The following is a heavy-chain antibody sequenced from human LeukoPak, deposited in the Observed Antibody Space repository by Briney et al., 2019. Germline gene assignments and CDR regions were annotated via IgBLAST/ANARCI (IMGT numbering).Heavy chain of an antibody. J-gene: IGHJ6*03. CDR1: GYTFTSYD. CDR2: MNPNSGNT. CDR3: ARGPRSYYCSGGSCFNGLYYYYYYMGV. V-gene: IGHV1-8*03. D-gene: IGHD2-15*01. Sequence: ASVKVSCKASGYTFTSYDINWVRQATGQGLEWMGWMNPNSGNTGYAQKFQGRVTITRNTSISTAYMELSRLRSEDTAVYYCARGPRSYYCSGGSCFNGLYYYYYYMGVWGKGTTVTVSS.